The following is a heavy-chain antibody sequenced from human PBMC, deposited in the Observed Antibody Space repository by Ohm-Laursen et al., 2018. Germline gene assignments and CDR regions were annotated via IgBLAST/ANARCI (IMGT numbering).Heavy chain of an antibody. CDR1: GFTFTNAW. J-gene: IGHJ4*02. V-gene: IGHV3-11*01. CDR3: ARRNYGSADY. D-gene: IGHD3-10*01. CDR2: ITSSAGST. Sequence: SLRLSCTASGFTFTNAWMSWVRQAPGKGLEWLSYITSSAGSTYYADSVKGRFTISRDNAKTSLYLQMNSLRAEDTAVYYCARRNYGSADYWGQGTLVTVSS.